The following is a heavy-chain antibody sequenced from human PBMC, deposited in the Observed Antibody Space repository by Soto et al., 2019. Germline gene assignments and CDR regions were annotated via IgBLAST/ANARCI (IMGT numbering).Heavy chain of an antibody. V-gene: IGHV3-23*01. CDR1: GFTFSGYA. D-gene: IGHD3-3*02. CDR2: ISGSGGST. CDR3: AKDFYPVHFLGYYYMDV. J-gene: IGHJ6*03. Sequence: GGSLRLSCAASGFTFSGYAMSWVRQAPGKGLEWVSAISGSGGSTYYADSVKGRFTISRDNSKNTLYLQMNSLRAEDTAVYYCAKDFYPVHFLGYYYMDVWGKGTTVTVSS.